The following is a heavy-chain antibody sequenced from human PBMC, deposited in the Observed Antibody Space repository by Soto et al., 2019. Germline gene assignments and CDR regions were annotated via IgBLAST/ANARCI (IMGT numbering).Heavy chain of an antibody. J-gene: IGHJ6*02. D-gene: IGHD2-2*01. V-gene: IGHV4-39*01. Sequence: PSATLSLTCTVSGDSISSSTYYWGWIRQSPGKWLEWIGNIHYSGSTYYNPSLKSRVTISVDTSKNQFSLKLSSVTAADTAVYYCERNQDSTTDYHYYGMDVWGQRTTVTVSS. CDR3: ERNQDSTTDYHYYGMDV. CDR2: IHYSGST. CDR1: GDSISSSTYY.